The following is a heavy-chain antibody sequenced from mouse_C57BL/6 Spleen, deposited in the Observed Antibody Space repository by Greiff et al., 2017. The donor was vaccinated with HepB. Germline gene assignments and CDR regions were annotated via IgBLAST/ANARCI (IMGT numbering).Heavy chain of an antibody. V-gene: IGHV14-4*01. D-gene: IGHD1-1*01. CDR2: IDPENGDT. CDR1: GFNIKDDY. Sequence: VQLQQSGAELVRPGASVKLSCTASGFNIKDDYMHWVNQRPEQGLEWIGWIDPENGDTEYASKFQGKATITADTSSNTAYLQLSSLTSEDTAVYYCTTHYGSPYWGQGTTLTVSS. J-gene: IGHJ2*01. CDR3: TTHYGSPY.